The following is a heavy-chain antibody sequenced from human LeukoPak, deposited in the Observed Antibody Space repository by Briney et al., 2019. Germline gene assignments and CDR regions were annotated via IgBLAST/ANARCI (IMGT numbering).Heavy chain of an antibody. D-gene: IGHD4-23*01. V-gene: IGHV1-2*02. CDR1: GYTFTGYY. CDR2: INPNSGGT. J-gene: IGHJ6*02. CDR3: ARPNTGNIYYYYHGFDV. Sequence: GASVKVSCKASGYTFTGYYMHWVRQAPGQGLEWMGWINPNSGGTNYAQKFQGRVTMTRDTSISTAYMELSRLRSDDTAVYYCARPNTGNIYYYYHGFDVWGQGTTVTVSS.